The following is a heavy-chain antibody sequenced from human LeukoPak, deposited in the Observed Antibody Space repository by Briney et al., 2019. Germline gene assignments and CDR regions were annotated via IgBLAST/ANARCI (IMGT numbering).Heavy chain of an antibody. CDR2: IYYSGST. D-gene: IGHD2-2*01. V-gene: IGHV4-30-4*01. J-gene: IGHJ4*02. CDR3: ASSIVVVPAAIYYFGY. CDR1: GGSISSGDYY. Sequence: PSETLSLTCTVSGGSISSGDYYWSWIRQPPGKGLEWIGYIYYSGSTYYNPSLKSRVTISVDTSKNQFSLKLSSVTAADTAVYYCASSIVVVPAAIYYFGYWGQGTLVTVSS.